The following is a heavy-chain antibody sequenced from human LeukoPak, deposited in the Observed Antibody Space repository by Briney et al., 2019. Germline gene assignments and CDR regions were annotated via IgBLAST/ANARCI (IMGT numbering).Heavy chain of an antibody. D-gene: IGHD3-10*01. CDR1: GGSIRNYY. CDR2: MSYSGSG. Sequence: PAETLSLTCTVSGGSIRNYYWGWIRQPPRKRLEWIGYMSYSGSGNYNPSLKSRVTISVDTSKNQISLKLSSVTAADTALYYCARGNGAGSYYTYSSFDYWGQGILVTVSS. V-gene: IGHV4-59*01. J-gene: IGHJ4*02. CDR3: ARGNGAGSYYTYSSFDY.